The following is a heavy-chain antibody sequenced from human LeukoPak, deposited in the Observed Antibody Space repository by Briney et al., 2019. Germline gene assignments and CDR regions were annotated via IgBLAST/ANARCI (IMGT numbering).Heavy chain of an antibody. V-gene: IGHV1-18*01. CDR2: ISAYNGNT. J-gene: IGHJ6*02. CDR1: GYTFTSYG. D-gene: IGHD3-3*01. Sequence: ASVKVSCKASGYTFTSYGISWVRQAPGQGLEWMGWISAYNGNTNYAQKLQGRVTMTTDTSTSTAYMELRSLRSDDTAVYYCARTADDFWGGSNYYGMDVWGQGTTVTVSS. CDR3: ARTADDFWGGSNYYGMDV.